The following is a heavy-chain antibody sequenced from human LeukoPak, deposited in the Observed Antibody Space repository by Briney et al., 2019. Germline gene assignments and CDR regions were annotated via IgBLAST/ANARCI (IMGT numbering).Heavy chain of an antibody. Sequence: GGSLRLSCTASGFTFTTYGLHWVRQAPGKGLEWVSSISSSSSYIYYADSVKGRFTISRDNAKNSLYLQMNSLRAEDTAVYYCARDALYGDSPLGDYWGQGTLVTVSS. CDR3: ARDALYGDSPLGDY. V-gene: IGHV3-21*01. J-gene: IGHJ4*02. D-gene: IGHD4-17*01. CDR2: ISSSSSYI. CDR1: GFTFTTYG.